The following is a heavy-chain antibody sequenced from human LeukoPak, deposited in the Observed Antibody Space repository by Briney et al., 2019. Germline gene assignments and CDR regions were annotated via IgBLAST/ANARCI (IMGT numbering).Heavy chain of an antibody. J-gene: IGHJ4*02. V-gene: IGHV4-59*01. D-gene: IGHD4-17*01. CDR1: GGSFSGYY. Sequence: SETLSLTCAVYGGSFSGYYWSWIRQPPGKGLEWIGYIYYSGSTNYNPSLKSRVTISVDTSKNQFSLKLSSVTAADTAVYYCARVYGDYEGLDYWGQGTLVTVSS. CDR3: ARVYGDYEGLDY. CDR2: IYYSGST.